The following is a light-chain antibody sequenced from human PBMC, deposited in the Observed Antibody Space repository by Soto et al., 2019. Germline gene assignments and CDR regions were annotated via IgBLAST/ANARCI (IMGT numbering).Light chain of an antibody. V-gene: IGLV2-14*03. Sequence: QSVLTQPASVSGSPGQSITISCTGTSSDVGDYIYVSWYQHHPGKAPKLMIYDVTNRPSGVSNRFSGSKSGNTASLTISGLQAVVVADYYCSSYTTSRSYVFGTGTKLT. CDR3: SSYTTSRSYV. CDR1: SSDVGDYIY. CDR2: DVT. J-gene: IGLJ1*01.